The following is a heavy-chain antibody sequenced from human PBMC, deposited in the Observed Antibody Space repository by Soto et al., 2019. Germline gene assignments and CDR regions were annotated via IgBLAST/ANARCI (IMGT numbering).Heavy chain of an antibody. V-gene: IGHV4-31*03. Sequence: PSETLSLTCTVSGDSISSAGYYWRWIRQRPEKGLEWIGYIHDSGSTDYNPSLKSRITISIDTSNNQFSLKLSSVTAADTAVYYRARGDRSGKYVYYGMDVWGQGTTVTVSS. CDR2: IHDSGST. CDR1: GDSISSAGYY. CDR3: ARGDRSGKYVYYGMDV. J-gene: IGHJ6*02. D-gene: IGHD3-22*01.